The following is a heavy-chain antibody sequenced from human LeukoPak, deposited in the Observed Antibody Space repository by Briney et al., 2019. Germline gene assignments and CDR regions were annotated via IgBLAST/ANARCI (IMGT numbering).Heavy chain of an antibody. V-gene: IGHV5-51*01. CDR2: IYPGDSDT. Sequence: GESLKISCKGSGYSFTNYWIGWVRQMPGKGLEWMGIIYPGDSDTRYSPSFQGQVTISADKSINTAYLQWNTLEASDTAIYFCARFWRMQDPLDYWGQGTLVTVSS. CDR3: ARFWRMQDPLDY. J-gene: IGHJ4*02. CDR1: GYSFTNYW. D-gene: IGHD3-16*01.